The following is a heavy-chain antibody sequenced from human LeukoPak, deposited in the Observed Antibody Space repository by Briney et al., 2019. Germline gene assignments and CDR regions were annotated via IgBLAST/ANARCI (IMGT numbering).Heavy chain of an antibody. CDR2: INPSGGST. D-gene: IGHD1-26*01. CDR1: GYTFTSHY. J-gene: IGHJ5*02. Sequence: ASVKVSCKASGYTFTSHYMHWVRQAPGQGLEWMGIINPSGGSTSYAQKFQGRVTMTRDMSTSTDYMELSSLRSEDTAVYYCARDQSGEWELVSGWWFDPWGQGTLVTVSS. V-gene: IGHV1-46*01. CDR3: ARDQSGEWELVSGWWFDP.